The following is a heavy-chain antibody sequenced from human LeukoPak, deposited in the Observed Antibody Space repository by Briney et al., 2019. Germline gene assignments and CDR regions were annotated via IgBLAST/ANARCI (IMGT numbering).Heavy chain of an antibody. Sequence: GGSLRLSCAASGFTFSSYAMSWVRQAPGKGLEWVSAISGSGGSTYYADSVKGRFTISRDNSKNTLYLQMNSLRAEDTAVYYCAKVTVIVVVTATDYWGQGTLVTVSS. D-gene: IGHD2-21*02. CDR3: AKVTVIVVVTATDY. CDR2: ISGSGGST. CDR1: GFTFSSYA. J-gene: IGHJ4*02. V-gene: IGHV3-23*01.